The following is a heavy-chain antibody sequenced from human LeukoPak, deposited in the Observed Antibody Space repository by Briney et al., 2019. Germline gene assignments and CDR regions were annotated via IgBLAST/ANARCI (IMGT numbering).Heavy chain of an antibody. CDR3: ARSLRKQRAEFDY. CDR2: ISGSGGST. V-gene: IGHV3-23*01. Sequence: GGSLRLSCAASGFTFSSYAMSWVRQAPGKGLEWVSAISGSGGSTYYADSVKGRFTISRDNAKNSLYLQMNSLRAEDTAVYYCARSLRKQRAEFDYWGQGTLVTVSS. CDR1: GFTFSSYA. D-gene: IGHD6-25*01. J-gene: IGHJ4*02.